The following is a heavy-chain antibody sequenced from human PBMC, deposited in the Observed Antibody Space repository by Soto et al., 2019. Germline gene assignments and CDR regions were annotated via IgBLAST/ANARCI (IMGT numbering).Heavy chain of an antibody. Sequence: GGSLRLSCAASGFTFSSYWMHWVRQAPGKGLVWVPRINSDGSSTYYADSVKGRFTISRDNAKNTLYLQMNSLRAEDTAVYYCARTCSGSYSYYYYGMDVWGQGTTVTSP. CDR2: INSDGSST. J-gene: IGHJ6*02. V-gene: IGHV3-74*01. CDR3: ARTCSGSYSYYYYGMDV. D-gene: IGHD1-26*01. CDR1: GFTFSSYW.